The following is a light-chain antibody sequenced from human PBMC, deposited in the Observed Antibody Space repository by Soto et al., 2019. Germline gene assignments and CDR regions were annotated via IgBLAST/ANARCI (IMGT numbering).Light chain of an antibody. CDR2: ASS. J-gene: IGKJ5*01. Sequence: DIPLTQSPSFLSASVGDRVTITCRANQGISSYLAWYQQKPGKAPKLLIYASSTLQSGVPSRFSGSGSGTEFTLTISSLQPEDFATYYCQQLNTFPVTFGQGTRLEIK. CDR1: QGISSY. V-gene: IGKV1-9*01. CDR3: QQLNTFPVT.